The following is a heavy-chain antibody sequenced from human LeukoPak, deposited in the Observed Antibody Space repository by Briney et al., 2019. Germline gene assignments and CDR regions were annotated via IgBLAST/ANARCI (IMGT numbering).Heavy chain of an antibody. J-gene: IGHJ4*02. CDR1: GFTLDDYA. CDR3: AKAIGYSYGTPYFDY. Sequence: GGSLRPSCAASGFTLDDYAMHWVRQVPGKGLEWVSGISWNSGNIGSADSVKGRFTISRDNAKNSLYLQMNSLRAEDTALYYCAKAIGYSYGTPYFDYWGQGTLVTVSS. D-gene: IGHD5-18*01. CDR2: ISWNSGNI. V-gene: IGHV3-9*01.